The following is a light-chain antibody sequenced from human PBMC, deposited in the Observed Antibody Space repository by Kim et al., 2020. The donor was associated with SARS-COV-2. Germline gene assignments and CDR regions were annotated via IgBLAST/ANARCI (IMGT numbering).Light chain of an antibody. CDR2: RNN. Sequence: GQGVAISCSGSSSNSGTNYVNWYQELPGTAPKLLIYRNNQRPSGVPDRFSGSKSGTSASLAISGLRSEDEADYFCAAWDDSLSGVVFGGGTQLTVL. V-gene: IGLV1-47*01. CDR1: SSNSGTNY. CDR3: AAWDDSLSGVV. J-gene: IGLJ2*01.